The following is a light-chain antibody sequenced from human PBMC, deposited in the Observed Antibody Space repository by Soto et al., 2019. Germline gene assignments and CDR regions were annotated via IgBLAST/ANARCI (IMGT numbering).Light chain of an antibody. V-gene: IGLV1-44*01. CDR2: SNS. Sequence: QSVLTQPPSASGTPGQRVTISCSGSSSNIGSNIVNWYQQLPGTAPKLLIYSNSQRPSGVPDRFSGSKSGTSASLAISGLQSEDEADYYCAAWDDSLHGDVFGTGTKLTVL. CDR3: AAWDDSLHGDV. CDR1: SSNIGSNI. J-gene: IGLJ1*01.